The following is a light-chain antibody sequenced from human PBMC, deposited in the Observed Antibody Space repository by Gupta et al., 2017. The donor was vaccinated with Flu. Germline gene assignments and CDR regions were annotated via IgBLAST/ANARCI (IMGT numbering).Light chain of an antibody. CDR3: AAWHERLRGPPNWV. Sequence: NIGSNYVYWYLQLPGTAPKLLIYRDDQRPSGGPDRFSGSKSGTSASLAISGLRSEDEANYYCAAWHERLRGPPNWVFGGGTKLTVL. V-gene: IGLV1-47*01. CDR2: RDD. J-gene: IGLJ3*02. CDR1: NIGSNY.